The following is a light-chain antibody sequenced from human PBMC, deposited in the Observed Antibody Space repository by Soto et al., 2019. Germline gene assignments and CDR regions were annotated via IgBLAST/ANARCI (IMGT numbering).Light chain of an antibody. CDR1: QGITSY. CDR3: QQLTSYPLT. CDR2: AAS. Sequence: DIQLTQSPSFLSASVGDRVTITCRASQGITSYLAWYQQKPGKAPKLLIYAASTLQSGVPSRFSGSGSGTEFTLTISSLQPEDFATYYCQQLTSYPLTFGGGTKAEIK. J-gene: IGKJ4*01. V-gene: IGKV1-9*01.